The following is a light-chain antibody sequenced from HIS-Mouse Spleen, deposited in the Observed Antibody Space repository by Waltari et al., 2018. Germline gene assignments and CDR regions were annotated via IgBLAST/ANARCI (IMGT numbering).Light chain of an antibody. Sequence: EIVLTQSPATLSLSPGERVTIACRASQSVSSYLAWYQKKPGQAPRLLIYDASNRATGIPARFSGSGSGTDFTLTISSLGPEDFAVYYCQQRSNWPWTFGQGTKVEIK. CDR2: DAS. V-gene: IGKV3-11*01. CDR3: QQRSNWPWT. J-gene: IGKJ1*01. CDR1: QSVSSY.